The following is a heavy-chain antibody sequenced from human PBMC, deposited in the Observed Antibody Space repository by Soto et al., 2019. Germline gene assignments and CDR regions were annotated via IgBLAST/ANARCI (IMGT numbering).Heavy chain of an antibody. CDR2: IAFDGSQE. Sequence: QVQLVESGGGVVQPGRALRLSCAASGFSLNTSGMHWVLQAPGKGLEWVAVIAFDGSQEFYGDSVRGRFTISRDNSKNTLFLQMKSLTPEDTAVYYCATKVRVTNYLYYGMDVWGQGTTVTVSS. D-gene: IGHD2-21*02. CDR3: ATKVRVTNYLYYGMDV. CDR1: GFSLNTSG. V-gene: IGHV3-30*03. J-gene: IGHJ6*02.